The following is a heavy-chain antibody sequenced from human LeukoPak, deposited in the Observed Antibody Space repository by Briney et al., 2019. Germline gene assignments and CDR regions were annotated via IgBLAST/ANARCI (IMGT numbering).Heavy chain of an antibody. Sequence: SETLSLTCAVYGGSFSGYYWSWIRQPPGKGLEWIGEINHSGSTNYNPSLKSRVTISVDTSKNQFSLKLSSVTAADTAVYYCARDSHYYGSGTGLDVWGKGTTVTVSS. D-gene: IGHD3-10*01. CDR3: ARDSHYYGSGTGLDV. J-gene: IGHJ6*04. CDR2: INHSGST. CDR1: GGSFSGYY. V-gene: IGHV4-34*01.